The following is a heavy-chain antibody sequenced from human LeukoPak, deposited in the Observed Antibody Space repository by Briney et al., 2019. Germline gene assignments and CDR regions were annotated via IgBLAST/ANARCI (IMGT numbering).Heavy chain of an antibody. D-gene: IGHD4-17*01. J-gene: IGHJ4*02. CDR3: TRGSYGDYEY. V-gene: IGHV3-21*01. Sequence: PGGSLRLSCSASRFTFSSYTMNWVRQAPGKGLEWVSSIDPSSTYIYYADSVKGRFTISRDNAQSSLYLRMNSLRAEDTAVYYCTRGSYGDYEYWGQGTLVTVSS. CDR1: RFTFSSYT. CDR2: IDPSSTYI.